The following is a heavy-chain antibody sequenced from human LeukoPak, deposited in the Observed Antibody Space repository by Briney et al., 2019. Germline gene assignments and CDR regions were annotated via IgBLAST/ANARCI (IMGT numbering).Heavy chain of an antibody. V-gene: IGHV4-34*01. CDR2: ISHSGST. Sequence: SETLSRNCAVYGVSFSGYYWSWIRQPPGKGLEGIGEISHSGSTNYNPSLKSRVTISVDTSKHQFSLKLSSVTAADTAVYYCARYSSSGWFDPWGQGTLVTVSS. CDR3: ARYSSSGWFDP. J-gene: IGHJ5*02. CDR1: GVSFSGYY. D-gene: IGHD6-6*01.